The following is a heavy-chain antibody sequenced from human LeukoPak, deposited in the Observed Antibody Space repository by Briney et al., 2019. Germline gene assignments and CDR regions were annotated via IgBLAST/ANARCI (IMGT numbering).Heavy chain of an antibody. V-gene: IGHV3-23*01. CDR1: GFTFSSCG. CDR2: ISGSGGST. D-gene: IGHD3-3*01. J-gene: IGHJ4*02. Sequence: GGSLRLSCAASGFTFSSCGMSWVRQAPGKGLEWVSAISGSGGSTYYADSVKGRFTISRDNSKNTLYLQMNSLRAEDTAVYYCAKWRGTLLHFDYWGQGTLVTVSS. CDR3: AKWRGTLLHFDY.